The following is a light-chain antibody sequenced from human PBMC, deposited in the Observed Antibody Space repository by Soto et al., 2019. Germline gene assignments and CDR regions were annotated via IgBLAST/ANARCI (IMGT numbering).Light chain of an antibody. J-gene: IGLJ1*01. V-gene: IGLV7-46*01. CDR1: PGSVTSGHY. CDR2: DTS. Sequence: QAVVTQEPSLTVSPGGTVTLTCVSSPGSVTSGHYHYWFKQKPGQAQRTLIYDTSNKHYWQPSRFSGSLLGGKAALTRAGAQPEDEAEYYCLLSYSGARPYVFGTGTKVTVL. CDR3: LLSYSGARPYV.